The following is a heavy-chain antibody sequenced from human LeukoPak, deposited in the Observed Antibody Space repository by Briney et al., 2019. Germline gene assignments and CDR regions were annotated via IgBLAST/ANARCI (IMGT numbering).Heavy chain of an antibody. J-gene: IGHJ2*01. D-gene: IGHD3-9*01. V-gene: IGHV4-59*02. CDR3: ARVFYYDILTGSMYWYLDL. CDR1: GGSVRGNS. Sequence: SETLSLTCTVSGGSVRGNSWSWIRQSPGKGLERIGYVYHSGTTNYNPSLSSRVTISADTSRDQFSLRLTSVTAADSAVCYCARVFYYDILTGSMYWYLDLWGRGTLVTVSS. CDR2: VYHSGTT.